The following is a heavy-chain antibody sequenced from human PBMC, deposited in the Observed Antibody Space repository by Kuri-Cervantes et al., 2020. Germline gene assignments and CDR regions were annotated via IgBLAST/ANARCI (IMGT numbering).Heavy chain of an antibody. CDR2: ISSSSSYI. V-gene: IGHV3-21*01. D-gene: IGHD2-21*02. Sequence: GESLKISCAASGFTFDDYGMSWVRQTPGKGLEWVSSISSSSSYIYYADSVKGRFTISRDNAKNSLYLQMNSLRAEDTAVYYCARAHIVVVTHDAFDIWGQGTMVTVSS. CDR3: ARAHIVVVTHDAFDI. CDR1: GFTFDDYG. J-gene: IGHJ3*02.